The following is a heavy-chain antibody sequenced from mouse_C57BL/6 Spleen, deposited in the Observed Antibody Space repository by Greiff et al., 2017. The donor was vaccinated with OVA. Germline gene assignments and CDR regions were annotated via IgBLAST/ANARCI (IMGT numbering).Heavy chain of an antibody. J-gene: IGHJ1*03. CDR3: ARLAAQATYWYFDV. CDR1: GYTFTSYW. Sequence: QVQLQQPGAELVRPGSSVKLSCKASGYTFTSYWMDWVKQRPRQGLEWIGNIYPSDSETHYNQKFKDKATLTVDKSSSTTYMQLSSLTSEDSAVYYCARLAAQATYWYFDVWGTGTTVTVSS. V-gene: IGHV1-61*01. D-gene: IGHD3-2*02. CDR2: IYPSDSET.